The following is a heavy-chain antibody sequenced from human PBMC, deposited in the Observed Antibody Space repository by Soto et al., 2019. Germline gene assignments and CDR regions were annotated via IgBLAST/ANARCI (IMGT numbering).Heavy chain of an antibody. D-gene: IGHD3-10*01. V-gene: IGHV4-31*03. Sequence: PSETLSLTCTFSGGSISSGGYYWSWIRQHPGKGLEWIGYIYYSGSTYYNPSLKSRVTISVDTSKNQFSLKLSSVTAADTAVYYCARDLVGVTMVRGAPYYYYYMDVWGKGTTVTVSS. CDR1: GGSISSGGYY. J-gene: IGHJ6*03. CDR2: IYYSGST. CDR3: ARDLVGVTMVRGAPYYYYYMDV.